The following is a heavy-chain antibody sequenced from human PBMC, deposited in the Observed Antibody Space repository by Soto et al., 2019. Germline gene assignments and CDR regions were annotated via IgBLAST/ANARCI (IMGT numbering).Heavy chain of an antibody. J-gene: IGHJ4*02. Sequence: SVKVSCKAPGGTFSSYAISWVRQAPGQGLEWMGGIIPIFGTANYAQKFQGRVTITADKSTSTAYMELSSLRSEDTALYYCARRDTSGFLRYFDNWGQGTQVTV. D-gene: IGHD3-3*01. CDR1: GGTFSSYA. CDR2: IIPIFGTA. CDR3: ARRDTSGFLRYFDN. V-gene: IGHV1-69*06.